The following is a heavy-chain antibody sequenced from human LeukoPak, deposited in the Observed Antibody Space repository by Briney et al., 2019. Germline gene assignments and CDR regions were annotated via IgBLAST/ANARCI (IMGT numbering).Heavy chain of an antibody. Sequence: GASVKVSCKASGYTFTSYYMHWVRQAPGQGLEWMGIINPSGGSTSYAQKFQGRVTMTRDTSTSTVYMELSSLRSEDTAVYYCARDVTRMDRRASYYSNYEDYWGQGTLVTVSS. V-gene: IGHV1-46*01. J-gene: IGHJ4*02. D-gene: IGHD4-11*01. CDR2: INPSGGST. CDR1: GYTFTSYY. CDR3: ARDVTRMDRRASYYSNYEDY.